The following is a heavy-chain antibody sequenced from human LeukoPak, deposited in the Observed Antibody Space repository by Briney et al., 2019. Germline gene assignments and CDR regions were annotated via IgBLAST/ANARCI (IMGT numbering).Heavy chain of an antibody. V-gene: IGHV1-46*01. Sequence: GASVKVSCKASGYTFTSYYMHWVRQAPGQGLEWMGIINPSGGSTSYAQKFQGRVTMTRDTSTSTVYMELSSLRSEDTAVYYCARVADYYDSSGYSHYFDYWGQGTLVTVSS. CDR1: GYTFTSYY. J-gene: IGHJ4*02. CDR2: INPSGGST. D-gene: IGHD3-22*01. CDR3: ARVADYYDSSGYSHYFDY.